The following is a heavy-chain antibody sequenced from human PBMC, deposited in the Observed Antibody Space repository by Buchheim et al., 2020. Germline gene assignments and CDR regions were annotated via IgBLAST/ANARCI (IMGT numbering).Heavy chain of an antibody. CDR2: TSYDGSNK. V-gene: IGHV3-30*03. D-gene: IGHD4-23*01. CDR1: GFTFSSYS. Sequence: QVQLVESGGGVVQPGRSLRLSCAASGFTFSSYSMHWVRQAPGKGLEWVAVTSYDGSNKYYADSVKGRFTISRDSSKNTLYLQMNSLRPEDTAVYYCARALGISVVTQYGHWGRGT. J-gene: IGHJ4*02. CDR3: ARALGISVVTQYGH.